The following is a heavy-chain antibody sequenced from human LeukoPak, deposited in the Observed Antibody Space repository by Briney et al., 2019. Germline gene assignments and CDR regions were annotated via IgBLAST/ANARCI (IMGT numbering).Heavy chain of an antibody. J-gene: IGHJ4*02. D-gene: IGHD3-9*01. V-gene: IGHV4-39*07. CDR1: GGSISSSSYY. CDR2: IYYSGST. CDR3: AREYYDILTGYRLIDY. Sequence: SETLSLTCTVTGGSISSSSYYWGWIRQPPGKGLEWIGNIYYSGSTYYNPSLKSRVTISVDTSKNQFSLKLSSVTAADTAVYYCAREYYDILTGYRLIDYWGQGTLVTVSS.